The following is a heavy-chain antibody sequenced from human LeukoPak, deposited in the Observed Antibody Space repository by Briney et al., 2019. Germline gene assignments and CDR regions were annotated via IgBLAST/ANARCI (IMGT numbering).Heavy chain of an antibody. CDR3: ARDLGSRDGYNPPNLFDD. V-gene: IGHV1-69*13. CDR2: IIPIFGRT. Sequence: PVKVSCKASGGTFSSYAISWVRQAPGQGLEWMGGIIPIFGRTNYAQKFQGRVTLTADESTSTAYMELSSLRSEDTAVYYCARDLGSRDGYNPPNLFDDWGQGTLVTVSS. J-gene: IGHJ4*02. D-gene: IGHD5-24*01. CDR1: GGTFSSYA.